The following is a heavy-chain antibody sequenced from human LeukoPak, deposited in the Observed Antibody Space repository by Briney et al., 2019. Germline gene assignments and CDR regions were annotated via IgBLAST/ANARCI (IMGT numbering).Heavy chain of an antibody. CDR2: INHSGST. CDR1: GGSFSGYY. V-gene: IGHV4-34*01. Sequence: PSETLSLTCAVYGGSFSGYYWSWIRQPPGKGLEWIGEINHSGSTNYNPSLKSRVTISVDTSKNQFSLKLSSVTAADTAVYYCASSIAAAGQGMDVWGQGTTVTVSS. D-gene: IGHD6-25*01. J-gene: IGHJ6*02. CDR3: ASSIAAAGQGMDV.